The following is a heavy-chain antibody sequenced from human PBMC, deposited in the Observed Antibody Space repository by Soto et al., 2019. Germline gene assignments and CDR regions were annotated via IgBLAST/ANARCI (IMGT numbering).Heavy chain of an antibody. CDR3: VGSGWAERYYFDY. CDR2: IYYSGST. V-gene: IGHV4-59*01. CDR1: GGSFSGYY. Sequence: PSETLSLTCAVYGGSFSGYYWSLIRQPPGKGLEWIGYIYYSGSTNYNPSLKSRVTISVDTSKNQFSLKLSSVTAADTAVYYCVGSGWAERYYFDYWGQGTLVTVSS. D-gene: IGHD6-19*01. J-gene: IGHJ4*02.